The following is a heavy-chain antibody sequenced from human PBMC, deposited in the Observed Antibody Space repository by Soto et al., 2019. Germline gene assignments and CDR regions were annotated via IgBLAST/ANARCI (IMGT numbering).Heavy chain of an antibody. CDR3: ARSEADSDYYYYGMEV. Sequence: SQTLSLTCVGSVDTVSSNSVAWNWVMQSPSRGLEWLGRTYYRSRWYSDYAVSVRSRIDINADTSKNQVSLQLNSVTPEDTAVYYCARSEADSDYYYYGMEVWGQGTTVSVS. J-gene: IGHJ6*01. CDR1: VDTVSSNSVA. V-gene: IGHV6-1*01. CDR2: TYYRSRWYS. D-gene: IGHD2-21*01.